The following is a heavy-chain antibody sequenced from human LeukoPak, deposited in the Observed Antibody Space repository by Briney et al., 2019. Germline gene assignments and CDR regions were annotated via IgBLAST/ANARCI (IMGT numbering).Heavy chain of an antibody. CDR2: IKEDGSEK. D-gene: IGHD3-22*01. CDR1: GFTFSSYW. J-gene: IGHJ4*02. V-gene: IGHV3-7*03. CDR3: AKEIVVVPSNFDY. Sequence: GGSLRLSCAASGFTFSSYWMSWVRQAPGKGLEWVASIKEDGSEKDYADSVKGRFTISRDNSKNTLYLQMNSLRAEDTAVYYCAKEIVVVPSNFDYWGQGTLVTVSS.